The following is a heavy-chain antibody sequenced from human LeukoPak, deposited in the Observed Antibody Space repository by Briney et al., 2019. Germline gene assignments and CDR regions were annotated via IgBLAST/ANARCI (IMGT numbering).Heavy chain of an antibody. CDR3: ASSAVTYYYGMDV. D-gene: IGHD4-17*01. Sequence: GGSLRLSCAASGFTVSSNYMSWVRQAPGKGLEWVSVIYSGGSTYYADSVKGRFTISRDNSKNTLYLQMNSLRAEDTAVYYCASSAVTYYYGMDVWGQGTTVTVSS. CDR2: IYSGGST. CDR1: GFTVSSNY. V-gene: IGHV3-66*01. J-gene: IGHJ6*02.